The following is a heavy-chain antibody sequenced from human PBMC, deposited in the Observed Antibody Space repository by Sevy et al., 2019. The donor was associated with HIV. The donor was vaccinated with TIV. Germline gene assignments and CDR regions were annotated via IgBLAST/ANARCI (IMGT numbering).Heavy chain of an antibody. D-gene: IGHD3-10*01. V-gene: IGHV3-30-3*01. Sequence: GGSLRLSCAASGFTFSSYAMHWVRQAPGKGLEWVAVISYDGSNKYYADSVKGRSTISRDNSKNTLYLQMNSLRAEDTAVYYCARSPSGVLDYWGQGTLVTVSS. J-gene: IGHJ4*02. CDR1: GFTFSSYA. CDR2: ISYDGSNK. CDR3: ARSPSGVLDY.